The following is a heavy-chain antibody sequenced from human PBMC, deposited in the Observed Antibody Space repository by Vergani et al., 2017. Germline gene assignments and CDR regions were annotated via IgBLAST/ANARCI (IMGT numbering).Heavy chain of an antibody. CDR1: GVSIGSNSYY. CDR3: TRHGRSGWAGYLQH. J-gene: IGHJ1*01. D-gene: IGHD6-19*01. V-gene: IGHV4-39*01. CDR2: IYYTGTT. Sequence: QLQLQESGPGLVKPSETLSLTCTVSGVSIGSNSYYWGWIRQPPGKGLEWIGTIYYTGTTYYNEAHKSRLTISVDTSKNQFSLNLTSVTAADTAVYYCTRHGRSGWAGYLQHGGQGTLVTASS.